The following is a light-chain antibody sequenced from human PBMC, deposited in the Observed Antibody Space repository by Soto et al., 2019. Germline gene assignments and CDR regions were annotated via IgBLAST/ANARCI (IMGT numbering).Light chain of an antibody. V-gene: IGKV3-15*01. CDR1: QSISNH. J-gene: IGKJ2*01. Sequence: EIVMTQSPVTLSVSPGERATLSCRASQSISNHLAWYQQKPGQPPRLLIYGASTRATSIPARFSGSGSGTEFTLTISSLQSEDFAVYYCQQYNNWPPRTFGQGTKLEIK. CDR3: QQYNNWPPRT. CDR2: GAS.